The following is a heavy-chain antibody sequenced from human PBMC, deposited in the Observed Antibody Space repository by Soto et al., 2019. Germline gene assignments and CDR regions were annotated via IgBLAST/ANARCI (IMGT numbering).Heavy chain of an antibody. CDR3: ERDDVVGSFDY. V-gene: IGHV4-31*03. CDR1: GGSISSGGYY. Sequence: PSETLSLTCTVSGGSISSGGYYWSWIRQHPGKGLEWIGYIYYSGSTYYNPSLKSRVTISVDTSKNQFSLKLSSVTAADTAVYYCERDDVVGSFDYWGQGNLVTVSS. CDR2: IYYSGST. J-gene: IGHJ4*02. D-gene: IGHD1-26*01.